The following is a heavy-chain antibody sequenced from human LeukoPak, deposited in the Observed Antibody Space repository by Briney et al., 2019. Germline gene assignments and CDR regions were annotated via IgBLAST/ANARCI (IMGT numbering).Heavy chain of an antibody. CDR1: AFTFSSDW. CDR2: ISSDGSST. CDR3: AKDREWLSFDY. V-gene: IGHV3-74*01. D-gene: IGHD3-3*01. Sequence: GGSLRLSCAASAFTFSSDWMHWVRHAPGKGLVWVSRISSDGSSTSYADSVKGRFTISRDNTKNTLYLQMNSLRDEDTAVYYCAKDREWLSFDYWGQGTLVTVSS. J-gene: IGHJ4*02.